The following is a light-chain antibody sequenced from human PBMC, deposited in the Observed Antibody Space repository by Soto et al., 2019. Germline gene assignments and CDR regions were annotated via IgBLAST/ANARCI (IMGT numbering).Light chain of an antibody. CDR1: GSD. CDR3: ASYRRTSTLGV. Sequence: QSVLTQPASVSGSPGQSITISCTGAGSDVSWYQHHPGKAPKLIIFDVSNLPSGISDRFSGSKSGNTASLTISGLRAEDEAGYYCASYRRTSTLGVFGGGTKLTVL. CDR2: DVS. V-gene: IGLV2-14*03. J-gene: IGLJ3*02.